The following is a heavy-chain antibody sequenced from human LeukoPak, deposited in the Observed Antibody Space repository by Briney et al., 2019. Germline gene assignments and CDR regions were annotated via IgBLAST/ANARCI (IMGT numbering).Heavy chain of an antibody. CDR2: IIPIFGTA. V-gene: IGHV1-69*13. D-gene: IGHD3-10*01. J-gene: IGHJ4*02. Sequence: SVKVSCKASGYXFSDYYMHWVRQAPGQGLEWMGGIIPIFGTANYVQKFQGRSTITADESTSTVYMELSSLRSEDTAVYYCARGSNYYGSGTYGGFEYWGQGTLVTVSS. CDR3: ARGSNYYGSGTYGGFEY. CDR1: GYXFSDYY.